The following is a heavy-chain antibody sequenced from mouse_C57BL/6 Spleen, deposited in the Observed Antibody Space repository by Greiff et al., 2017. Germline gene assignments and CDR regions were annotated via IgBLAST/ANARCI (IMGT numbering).Heavy chain of an antibody. V-gene: IGHV5-17*01. Sequence: EVMLVESGGGLVKPGGSLKLSCAASGFTFSDYGMHWVRQAPEKGLEWVAYISSGSSTIYYADTVKGRFTISRDNAKNTLCLQMTSLRSEDTAMYYCASNYDYDGEFAYWGQGTLVTVSA. CDR1: GFTFSDYG. CDR3: ASNYDYDGEFAY. CDR2: ISSGSSTI. J-gene: IGHJ3*01. D-gene: IGHD2-4*01.